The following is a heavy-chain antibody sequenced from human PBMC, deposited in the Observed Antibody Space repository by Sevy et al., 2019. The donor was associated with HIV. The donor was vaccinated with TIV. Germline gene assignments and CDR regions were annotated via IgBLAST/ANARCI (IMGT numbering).Heavy chain of an antibody. J-gene: IGHJ6*02. V-gene: IGHV3-11*01. Sequence: GGSLRLSCAASGFTFSDYYMSWIRQAPGKGLEWVSYISSSGSTIYYEDSVKGRFTISRGNAKNSLYLQMNSLRGEDTAVYYGARDIVATYYYYGMDVWGQGTTVTVSS. CDR3: ARDIVATYYYYGMDV. CDR2: ISSSGSTI. CDR1: GFTFSDYY. D-gene: IGHD5-12*01.